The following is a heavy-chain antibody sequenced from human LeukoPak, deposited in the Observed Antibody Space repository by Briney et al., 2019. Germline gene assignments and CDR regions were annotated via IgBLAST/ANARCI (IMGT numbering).Heavy chain of an antibody. D-gene: IGHD3-22*01. CDR2: IYYSGST. CDR3: ARRYYYDSSGYKNRFDP. J-gene: IGHJ5*02. Sequence: SETLSLTCTVSGGSISSSSYYWGWIRQPPGKGLEWIGSIYYSGSTYYNPSLKSRVTISVDTSKNQFSLKLSSVTAADTAVYYCARRYYYDSSGYKNRFDPRGQGTLVTVSS. CDR1: GGSISSSSYY. V-gene: IGHV4-39*01.